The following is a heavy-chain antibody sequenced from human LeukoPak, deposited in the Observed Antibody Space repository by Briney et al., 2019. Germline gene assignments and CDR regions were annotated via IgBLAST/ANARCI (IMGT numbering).Heavy chain of an antibody. Sequence: GGSLRLSCAGSGSSFSGYWINRVRQAPGRGLEWVASINLDGSEKYYVDSVKGRFTISRDNAKNSLYLQMNSLRAEDTAVYYCARDNWGFDIWGQGTMVTVSS. CDR2: INLDGSEK. CDR3: ARDNWGFDI. V-gene: IGHV3-7*04. J-gene: IGHJ3*02. D-gene: IGHD7-27*01. CDR1: GSSFSGYW.